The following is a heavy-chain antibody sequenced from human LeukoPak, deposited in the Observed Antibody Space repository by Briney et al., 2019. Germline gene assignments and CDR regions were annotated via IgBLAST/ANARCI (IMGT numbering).Heavy chain of an antibody. CDR3: ARENSGSYREFDY. D-gene: IGHD1-26*01. J-gene: IGHJ4*02. V-gene: IGHV4-4*07. CDR1: GGSISSHY. CDR2: IYTSGST. Sequence: MSSETLSLTCTVSGGSISSHYWSWIRQPAGKGLEWIGRIYTSGSTNYNASLKSRVSMSVDTSKNQFSLKLSSVTAADTAVFYCARENSGSYREFDYWGQGTLVTVSS.